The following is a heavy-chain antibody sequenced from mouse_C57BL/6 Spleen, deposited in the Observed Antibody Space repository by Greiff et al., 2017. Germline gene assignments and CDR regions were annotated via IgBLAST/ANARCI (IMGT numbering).Heavy chain of an antibody. D-gene: IGHD1-1*01. CDR2: IDPEDGAT. CDR3: TITTVVRYCDV. Sequence: EVQLQQSGAELVRPGASVKLSCTASGFYINDYYMHWVKQTPEQGLEWIGRIDPEDGATEYAPMFPGKATMTADTSSNTAYLQLSSLTSEDTAVYYCTITTVVRYCDVWGTGTAVTVSS. J-gene: IGHJ1*03. V-gene: IGHV14-1*01. CDR1: GFYINDYY.